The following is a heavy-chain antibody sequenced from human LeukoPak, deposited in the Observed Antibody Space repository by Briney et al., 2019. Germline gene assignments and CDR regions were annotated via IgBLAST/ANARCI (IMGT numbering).Heavy chain of an antibody. V-gene: IGHV3-23*01. J-gene: IGHJ4*02. D-gene: IGHD1-26*01. CDR3: AMLAAAGVDY. Sequence: GALRLSCAASGFTFSSYGMSWVRQAPGKGLEWVSAISGSGGSTYYADSVKGRFTISRDNSKNTLYLQMNSLRAEDTAVYYCAMLAAAGVDYWGQGTLVTVSS. CDR1: GFTFSSYG. CDR2: ISGSGGST.